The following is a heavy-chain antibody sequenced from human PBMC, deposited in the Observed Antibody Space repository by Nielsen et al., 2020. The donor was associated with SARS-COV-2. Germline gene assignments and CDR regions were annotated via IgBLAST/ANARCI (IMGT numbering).Heavy chain of an antibody. V-gene: IGHV4-39*01. CDR2: IYYSGST. D-gene: IGHD2-15*01. CDR3: ARHERGWSRDDAFDI. J-gene: IGHJ3*02. CDR1: GGSISSSSYY. Sequence: SETLSLTCTVSGGSISSSSYYWGWIRQPPGKGLEWIGSIYYSGSTYYNPSLKRRVTISVDTSKNQFSLKLSSVTAADTAVYYCARHERGWSRDDAFDIWGQGTMVTVSS.